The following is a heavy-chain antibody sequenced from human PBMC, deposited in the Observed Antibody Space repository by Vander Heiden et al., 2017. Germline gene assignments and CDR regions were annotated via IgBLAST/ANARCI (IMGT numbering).Heavy chain of an antibody. Sequence: EVQRVASGGGLVKAGGSLRLSCAGAGFTVSKAWLNWVRQAPGKGLEWVGRIKSKTDGGTTDYAAPVKGRCTISRDDSKATLYLQMNSLKTEDTAVYYCTTAAATNYWGQGTLVTVSS. CDR3: TTAAATNY. CDR2: IKSKTDGGTT. CDR1: GFTVSKAW. J-gene: IGHJ4*02. D-gene: IGHD6-13*01. V-gene: IGHV3-15*07.